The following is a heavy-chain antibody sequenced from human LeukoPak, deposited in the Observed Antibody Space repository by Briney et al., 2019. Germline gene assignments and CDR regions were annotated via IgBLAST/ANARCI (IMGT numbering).Heavy chain of an antibody. V-gene: IGHV1-46*01. D-gene: IGHD5-18*01. Sequence: ASVKVSCKASGYTFTSYYMHWVRQAPGQGLEWMGIINPSGGSTSYAQKFRGRVTMTRNTSTSTVYMELSSLRSEDTAVYYCARDESYGYFSYWGQGTLVTVSS. CDR3: ARDESYGYFSY. CDR2: INPSGGST. J-gene: IGHJ4*02. CDR1: GYTFTSYY.